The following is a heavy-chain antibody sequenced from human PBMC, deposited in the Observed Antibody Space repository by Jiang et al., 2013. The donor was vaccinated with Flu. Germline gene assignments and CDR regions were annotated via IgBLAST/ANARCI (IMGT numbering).Heavy chain of an antibody. V-gene: IGHV4-39*01. CDR1: GGSISSSSYY. CDR2: IYYSGST. CDR3: ARGIAGDNYYYYYGMDV. Sequence: GPGLVKPSETLSLTSTVSGGSISSSSYYWGWIRQPPGKGLEWIGSIYYSGSTYYNPSLKSRVTISVDTSKNQFSLKLSSVTAADTAVYYCARGIAGDNYYYYYGMDVWGQGTTVTVSS. D-gene: IGHD6-13*01. J-gene: IGHJ6*02.